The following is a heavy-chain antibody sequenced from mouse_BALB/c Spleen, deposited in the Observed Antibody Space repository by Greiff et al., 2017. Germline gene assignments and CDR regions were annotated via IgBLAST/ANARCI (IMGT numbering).Heavy chain of an antibody. CDR3: ARRLPYFDY. Sequence: VQLQQPGAELVKPGASVKLSCKASGYTFTSYWMHWVKQRPGQGLEWIGEINPSNGRTNYNEKFKSKATLTVDKSSSTAYMQLSSLTSEDSAVYYCARRLPYFDYWGQGTTLTVSS. J-gene: IGHJ2*01. CDR2: INPSNGRT. V-gene: IGHV1S81*02. CDR1: GYTFTSYW. D-gene: IGHD2-2*01.